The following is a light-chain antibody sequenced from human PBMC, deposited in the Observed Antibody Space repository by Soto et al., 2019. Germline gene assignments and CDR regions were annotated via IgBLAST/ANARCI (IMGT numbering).Light chain of an antibody. CDR2: EVS. J-gene: IGLJ1*01. CDR1: DSDVGGYNY. V-gene: IGLV2-14*01. Sequence: QSALTQPASVSGSPGQSITISCTGTDSDVGGYNYVSWYQQYPGKAPKLLIHEVSNRPSGVSNRFSGSKSGNTASLTISGLQAEDEADYYCSSYTVSSTLEGVFGTGTKVTVL. CDR3: SSYTVSSTLEGV.